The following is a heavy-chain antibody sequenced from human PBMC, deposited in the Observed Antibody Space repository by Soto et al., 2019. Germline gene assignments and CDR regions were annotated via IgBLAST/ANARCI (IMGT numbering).Heavy chain of an antibody. D-gene: IGHD2-21*01. CDR3: ARQRICGYWSDP. V-gene: IGHV4-30-4*01. CDR2: IYYTETT. CDR1: GVSVTNGDYY. Sequence: SETLSLTCAVSGVSVTNGDYYWTWMRQSPGKGLEWIGTIYYTETTNYNPSLNSRLSISIDTSRNQFSLRLTSVTAEDTAIYYCARQRICGYWSDPRSQGTPGNASS. J-gene: IGHJ5*02.